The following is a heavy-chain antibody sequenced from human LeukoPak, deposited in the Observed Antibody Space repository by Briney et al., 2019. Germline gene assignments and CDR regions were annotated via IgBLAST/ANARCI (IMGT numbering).Heavy chain of an antibody. Sequence: PGGSLRLSCAASGFTFSSYSMSWVRQAPGKGLEWVSSISSSSSYIYYADSVKGRFTISRDNAKNSLYLQMNSLRAEDTAVYYCARIHSNYPFDIWGQGTMVTVSS. D-gene: IGHD4-11*01. CDR3: ARIHSNYPFDI. V-gene: IGHV3-21*01. CDR1: GFTFSSYS. J-gene: IGHJ3*02. CDR2: ISSSSSYI.